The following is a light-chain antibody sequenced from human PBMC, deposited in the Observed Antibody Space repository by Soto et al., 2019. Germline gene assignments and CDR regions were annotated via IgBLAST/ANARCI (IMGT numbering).Light chain of an antibody. CDR1: SSNIGSNT. CDR2: YHN. CDR3: ATWDDSLNVVL. V-gene: IGLV1-44*01. J-gene: IGLJ2*01. Sequence: QSVLTQPPSASGTPGQRVTISCSGSSSNIGSNTVSWYQHLPGTAPKLLIYYHNQRPSGVPDRFSGSKSGTSASLAISGLQSEYEANYYCATWDDSLNVVLFGGGTKVTVL.